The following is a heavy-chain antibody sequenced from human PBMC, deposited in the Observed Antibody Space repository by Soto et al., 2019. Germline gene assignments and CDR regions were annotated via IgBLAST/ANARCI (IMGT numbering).Heavy chain of an antibody. CDR2: INPNSGGT. J-gene: IGHJ6*03. D-gene: IGHD2-15*01. CDR3: ARDRGYCSGGSCYSRYYYMDV. Sequence: ASVKVSCKASGYTFTGYYMHWVRQAPGQGLEWMGWINPNSGGTNYAQKFQGWVTMTRDTSISTAYMELSRLRSDDTAVYYCARDRGYCSGGSCYSRYYYMDVWGKGTTVTVSS. V-gene: IGHV1-2*04. CDR1: GYTFTGYY.